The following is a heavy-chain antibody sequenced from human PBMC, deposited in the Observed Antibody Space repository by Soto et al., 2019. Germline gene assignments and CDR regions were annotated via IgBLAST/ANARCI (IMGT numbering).Heavy chain of an antibody. CDR2: ISSSSSYI. V-gene: IGHV3-21*01. CDR1: GFTFSSYS. D-gene: IGHD6-13*01. Sequence: GGSLRLSCAASGFTFSSYSMNWVRQAPGKGLEWVSSISSSSSYIYYADSVKGRFTISRDNAKNSLYLQMNSLRAEDTAVYYCARTWGIAAAGRADYWGQGTLVTVSS. CDR3: ARTWGIAAAGRADY. J-gene: IGHJ4*02.